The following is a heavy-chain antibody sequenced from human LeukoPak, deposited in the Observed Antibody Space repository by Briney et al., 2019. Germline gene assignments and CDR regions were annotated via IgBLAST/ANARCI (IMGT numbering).Heavy chain of an antibody. V-gene: IGHV3-48*02. CDR3: ARDSGYSYADDY. D-gene: IGHD5-18*01. J-gene: IGHJ4*02. Sequence: PGGSLRLSCAASGFTFRSYAMQWVRQAPGKGLEWVSYITYNSGTIFYADSVKGRFTISRDNAKDSLYLQMSSLRDEDTAVYYCARDSGYSYADDYWGQGTLVNVSS. CDR1: GFTFRSYA. CDR2: ITYNSGTI.